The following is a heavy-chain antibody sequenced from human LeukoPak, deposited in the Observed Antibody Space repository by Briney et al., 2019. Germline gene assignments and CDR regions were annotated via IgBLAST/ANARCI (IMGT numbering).Heavy chain of an antibody. CDR1: GDSVSSNSAA. CDR3: ARDQEEDSSGYISYFDY. Sequence: SQTLSLTCAISGDSVSSNSAAWNWIRQSPSRGLEWLGRTYYRSKWYNDYAVSVKSRITINPDTSKNQFSLQLNSVTPEDTAVYYCARDQEEDSSGYISYFDYWGQGTLVTVSS. CDR2: TYYRSKWYN. V-gene: IGHV6-1*01. D-gene: IGHD3-22*01. J-gene: IGHJ4*02.